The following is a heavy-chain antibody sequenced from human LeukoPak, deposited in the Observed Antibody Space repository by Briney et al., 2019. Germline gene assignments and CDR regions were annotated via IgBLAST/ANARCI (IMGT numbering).Heavy chain of an antibody. Sequence: GGSLRLSCAASGFTFSSYSMNWVRQAPGKGLEWVSSISSSSSYIYYADSVKGRFTISRDNAKNSLYLQMNSLRAEDTAVNYCARNPDSGSYFDYWGQGTLVTVSS. CDR3: ARNPDSGSYFDY. J-gene: IGHJ4*02. V-gene: IGHV3-21*01. D-gene: IGHD1-26*01. CDR1: GFTFSSYS. CDR2: ISSSSSYI.